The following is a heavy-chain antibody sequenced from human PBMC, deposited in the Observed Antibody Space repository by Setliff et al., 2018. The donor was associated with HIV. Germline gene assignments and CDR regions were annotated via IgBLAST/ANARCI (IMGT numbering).Heavy chain of an antibody. CDR3: AAKPMIRGRPFAF. CDR2: INHSGVT. CDR1: GPSFTGYY. J-gene: IGHJ4*02. Sequence: SETLSLTCAVYGPSFTGYYWNWIRQLPGKAFEWIGEINHSGVTYYNPSFKSRVNISLDLSKNQFSLRLTVLSGADTATYFCAAKPMIRGRPFAFWGQPTLVTVSS. V-gene: IGHV4-34*01. D-gene: IGHD3-10*01.